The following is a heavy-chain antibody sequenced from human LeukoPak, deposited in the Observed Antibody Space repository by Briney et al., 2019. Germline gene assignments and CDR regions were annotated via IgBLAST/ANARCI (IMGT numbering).Heavy chain of an antibody. Sequence: GASVKVSFKASGYTFTSYGISWLRQAPRQRLEWMGWMNDYNGNTNYAQTLQGRLTMTTDKSTNTHYLQLGSPTDDDTAVYYYERRPPIYESRCYVYWGQGALVSVSS. CDR1: GYTFTSYG. CDR2: MNDYNGNT. D-gene: IGHD3-22*01. CDR3: ERRPPIYESRCYVY. V-gene: IGHV1-18*01. J-gene: IGHJ4*02.